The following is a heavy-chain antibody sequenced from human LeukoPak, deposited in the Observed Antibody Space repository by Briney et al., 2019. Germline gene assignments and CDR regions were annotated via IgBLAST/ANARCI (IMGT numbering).Heavy chain of an antibody. D-gene: IGHD1-26*01. J-gene: IGHJ3*02. CDR1: GFTFSSYA. Sequence: GGSLRLSCAASGFTFSSYAMSWVRQAPGKGLEWVSAISGSGGSTYYADSVKGRFTISRDNSKNMLYLQMNSLRAEDTAVYYCAKGRQYSGSYDAFDIWGQGTMVTVSS. CDR3: AKGRQYSGSYDAFDI. V-gene: IGHV3-23*01. CDR2: ISGSGGST.